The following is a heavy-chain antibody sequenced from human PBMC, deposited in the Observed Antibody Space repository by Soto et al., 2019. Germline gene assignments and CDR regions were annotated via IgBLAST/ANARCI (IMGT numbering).Heavy chain of an antibody. J-gene: IGHJ4*02. Sequence: QVQLVESGGGVGQPGRSLRLSCAASGFTFSSYAMHWVRQAPGKGLEWVAVISYDGGNKYYADSVKGRFTISRDNSKTTLYLQMNSLRAEDTAVYYCAREYYGDYYFDYWGQGTLVTVSS. D-gene: IGHD4-17*01. V-gene: IGHV3-30-3*01. CDR1: GFTFSSYA. CDR2: ISYDGGNK. CDR3: AREYYGDYYFDY.